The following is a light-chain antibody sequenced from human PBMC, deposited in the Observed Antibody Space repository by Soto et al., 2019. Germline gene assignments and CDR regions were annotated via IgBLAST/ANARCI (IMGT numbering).Light chain of an antibody. CDR3: QQAHSFPLT. CDR1: QGISSW. Sequence: DIQMTQSPSSVSASVGDRVTITCRASQGISSWLAWYQQKPGKAPNLLIYAASSLHSGVPSRFSGSGSGTDFTLTISSMPTADFAHYYCQQAHSFPLTFGGGTKVDIK. CDR2: AAS. J-gene: IGKJ4*01. V-gene: IGKV1-12*01.